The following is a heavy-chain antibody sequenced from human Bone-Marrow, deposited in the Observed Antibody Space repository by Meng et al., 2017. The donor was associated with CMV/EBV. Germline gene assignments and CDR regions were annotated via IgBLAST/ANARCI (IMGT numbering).Heavy chain of an antibody. J-gene: IGHJ3*02. D-gene: IGHD6-13*01. Sequence: GGSLRLSCAASGFTFSSYSMNWVRQVPGKGLEWVSSISSSSSYIYYADSVKGRFTISRDNAKNSLYLQMNSLRAEDTAVYYCARDDGYSGSSYEAAFDIWGQGTMVTVSS. CDR3: ARDDGYSGSSYEAAFDI. CDR1: GFTFSSYS. V-gene: IGHV3-21*01. CDR2: ISSSSSYI.